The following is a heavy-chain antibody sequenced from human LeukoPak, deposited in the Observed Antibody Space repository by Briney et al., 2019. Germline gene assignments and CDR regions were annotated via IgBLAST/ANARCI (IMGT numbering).Heavy chain of an antibody. J-gene: IGHJ4*02. Sequence: KPGGSLRLSCAASGFTFSDYYMSWIRQAPGKGPEWVSYISSSGSTIYYADSVKGRFTISRDNAKNSLYLQMNSLRAEDTAVYYCAYNYGFVYYFDYWGQGTLVTVSS. CDR3: AYNYGFVYYFDY. D-gene: IGHD5-18*01. CDR1: GFTFSDYY. CDR2: ISSSGSTI. V-gene: IGHV3-11*04.